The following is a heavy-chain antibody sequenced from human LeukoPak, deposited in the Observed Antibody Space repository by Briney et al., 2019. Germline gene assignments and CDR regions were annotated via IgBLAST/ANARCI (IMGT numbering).Heavy chain of an antibody. D-gene: IGHD3-10*01. CDR2: IYYSGST. V-gene: IGHV4-39*07. Sequence: SETLSLTCTVSGGSISSSSYYWGWIRQPPGKGLEWIGSIYYSGSTYYNPSLKSRVTISVDTSKDQFSLKLSSVTAADTAVYYCAGEQVLLWFPTGYWFDPWGQGTLVTVSS. CDR1: GGSISSSSYY. CDR3: AGEQVLLWFPTGYWFDP. J-gene: IGHJ5*02.